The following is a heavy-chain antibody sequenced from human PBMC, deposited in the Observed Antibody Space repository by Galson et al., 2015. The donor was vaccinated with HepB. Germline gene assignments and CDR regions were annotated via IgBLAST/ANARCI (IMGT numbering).Heavy chain of an antibody. V-gene: IGHV3-33*01. CDR2: IWYVGSNK. J-gene: IGHJ6*02. Sequence: SLRLSCAASGFTFSSYGMHWVRQAPGKGLEWVAVIWYVGSNKYYADSVKGRFTISRDNSKNTLYLQMNSLRAEDTAVYYCARDQGDYGMDVWGQGTTVTVSS. CDR3: ARDQGDYGMDV. CDR1: GFTFSSYG.